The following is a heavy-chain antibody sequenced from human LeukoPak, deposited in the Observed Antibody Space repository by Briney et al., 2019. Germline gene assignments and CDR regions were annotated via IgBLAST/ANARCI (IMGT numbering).Heavy chain of an antibody. D-gene: IGHD1-14*01. CDR3: ARSGLSVYYYYYYMDV. CDR2: IYYSAST. J-gene: IGHJ6*03. CDR1: GGSISSSSYY. Sequence: SETLSLTCTVSGGSISSSSYYWGWIRQPPGKGLEWIGSIYYSASTYYNPSLKSRVTISVDTSKNQFSLKLSSVAAADTAVYYCARSGLSVYYYYYYMDVLGKGTTVTVSS. V-gene: IGHV4-39*01.